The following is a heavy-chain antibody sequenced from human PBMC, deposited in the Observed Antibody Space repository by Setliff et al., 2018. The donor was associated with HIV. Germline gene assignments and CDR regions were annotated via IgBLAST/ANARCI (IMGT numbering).Heavy chain of an antibody. D-gene: IGHD6-6*01. CDR2: INPNTGST. V-gene: IGHV1-2*02. CDR3: ARGANFPYSSSSDY. Sequence: ASVKVSCKTSGYTFTAHYIHWVRQAPGQGLEWVGFINPNTGSTNYPQKFQGRVTMTGDTSISAAFLELSSLTSDDTAVYYCARGANFPYSSSSDYRGQGTLVTVSS. CDR1: GYTFTAHY. J-gene: IGHJ4*02.